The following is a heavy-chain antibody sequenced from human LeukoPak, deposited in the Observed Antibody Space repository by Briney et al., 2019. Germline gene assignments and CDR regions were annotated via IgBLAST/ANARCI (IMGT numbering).Heavy chain of an antibody. J-gene: IGHJ5*01. CDR3: GRHTYSNGEVDS. Sequence: SETLSLTCAVYGGSFSGYYWSWIRQPPGKGLEWIGEINHSGSTNYNPSLKSRVTISVDTSKNQFSLKLSSVTAADTAVYYCGRHTYSNGEVDSWGQGTLVTVSS. V-gene: IGHV4-34*01. CDR2: INHSGST. CDR1: GGSFSGYY. D-gene: IGHD4-11*01.